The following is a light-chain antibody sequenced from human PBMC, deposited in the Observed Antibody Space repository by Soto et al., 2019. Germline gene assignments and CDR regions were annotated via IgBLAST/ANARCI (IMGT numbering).Light chain of an antibody. CDR1: ETINTL. CDR2: EAS. Sequence: DIQMTQSPSTLSASVGDRVTLTCRASETINTLLAWYQQKPGKAPKLLIYEASSLQSGVPSRFSDSGSGTEFTLTVSSLQSDDFATYYCQQYYRYPWTFGQGTKVE. J-gene: IGKJ1*01. V-gene: IGKV1-5*03. CDR3: QQYYRYPWT.